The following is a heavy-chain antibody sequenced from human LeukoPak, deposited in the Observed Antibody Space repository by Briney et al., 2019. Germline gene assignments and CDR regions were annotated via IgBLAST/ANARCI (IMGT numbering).Heavy chain of an antibody. CDR3: TRHVYYYGSGSAVI. J-gene: IGHJ3*02. CDR1: GFTFGDYA. Sequence: GGSLRLSCTASGFTFGDYAMSWFRQAPGKGLEWVGFIRSKAYGGTTEYAASVKGRFTISRDDSKSIAYLQMNSLKTEDTAVYYCTRHVYYYGSGSAVIWGQGTMVTVSS. V-gene: IGHV3-49*03. CDR2: IRSKAYGGTT. D-gene: IGHD3-10*01.